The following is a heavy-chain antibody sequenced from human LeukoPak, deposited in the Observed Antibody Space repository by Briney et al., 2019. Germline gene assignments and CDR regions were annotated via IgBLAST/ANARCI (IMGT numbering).Heavy chain of an antibody. CDR3: ARWASGFQFDY. Sequence: ASVKVSCKASGYTFTSYGISRVRQAPGQGLEWMGWISAYNGYTNYAQRLQGRVTMTTDTSTSTAYMELRSLRSDDTAVYYCARWASGFQFDYWGQGTLVTVSS. V-gene: IGHV1-18*01. CDR1: GYTFTSYG. D-gene: IGHD1-26*01. J-gene: IGHJ4*02. CDR2: ISAYNGYT.